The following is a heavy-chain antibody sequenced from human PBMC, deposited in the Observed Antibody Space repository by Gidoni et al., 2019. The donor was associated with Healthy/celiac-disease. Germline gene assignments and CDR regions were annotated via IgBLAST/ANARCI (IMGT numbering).Heavy chain of an antibody. D-gene: IGHD3-22*01. CDR3: AKAMDYYDSSGYYYLAY. CDR2: ISGSGGST. J-gene: IGHJ4*02. Sequence: EVQLLESGGGLVQPGGSLRLSCAASGFTFSSYAMSWVRQAPGKGLEWVSAISGSGGSTYYADSVKGRFTISRDNSKNTLYLQMNSLRAEDTAVYYCAKAMDYYDSSGYYYLAYWGQGTLVTVSS. V-gene: IGHV3-23*01. CDR1: GFTFSSYA.